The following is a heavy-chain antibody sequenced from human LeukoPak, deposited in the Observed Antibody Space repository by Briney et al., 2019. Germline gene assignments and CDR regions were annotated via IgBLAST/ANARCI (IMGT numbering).Heavy chain of an antibody. J-gene: IGHJ4*02. CDR2: IYYSGST. CDR3: ASTNYYDSSGYYFRSGPGEDY. CDR1: GGSISSGDYY. Sequence: SQTLSLTCTVSGGSISSGDYYWSWIRQPPGKGLEWIGYIYYSGSTYYNPSPKSRVTISVDTSKNQFSLKLSFVTAADTAVYYCASTNYYDSSGYYFRSGPGEDYWGQGTLVTVSS. D-gene: IGHD3-22*01. V-gene: IGHV4-30-4*01.